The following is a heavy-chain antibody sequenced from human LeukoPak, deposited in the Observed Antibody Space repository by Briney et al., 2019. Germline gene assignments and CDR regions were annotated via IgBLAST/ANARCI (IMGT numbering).Heavy chain of an antibody. Sequence: GGSLRLSYAPPLFIFSSYAMHWDRQAPGKGLEWVAVISYDVSNKYYADSVKGRFTISRDYSKNTMYLQMNSLSNEDTAVYYCAIDIYGSQFDRWGQGTLVTVSS. V-gene: IGHV3-30-3*01. J-gene: IGHJ5*02. CDR3: AIDIYGSQFDR. CDR1: LFIFSSYA. D-gene: IGHD3-10*01. CDR2: ISYDVSNK.